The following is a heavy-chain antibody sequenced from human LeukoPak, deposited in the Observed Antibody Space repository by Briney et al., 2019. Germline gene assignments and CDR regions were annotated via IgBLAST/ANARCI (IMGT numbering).Heavy chain of an antibody. V-gene: IGHV3-74*01. D-gene: IGHD6-19*01. CDR2: INSDGSIT. CDR1: GFTFSSYW. J-gene: IGHJ4*02. Sequence: GGSLRLSCAASGFTFSSYWMHWVRQAPGKGLVWVSRINSDGSITTYADSVKGRFTISRDNAKNTLYLQMNSLRAEDTAVYYCARGSSGWVSDYWSQGTLVTVSS. CDR3: ARGSSGWVSDY.